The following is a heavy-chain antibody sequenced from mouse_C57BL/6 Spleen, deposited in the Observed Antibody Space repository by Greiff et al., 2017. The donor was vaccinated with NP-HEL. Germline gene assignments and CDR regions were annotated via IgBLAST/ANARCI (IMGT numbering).Heavy chain of an antibody. CDR1: GYSFTGYY. J-gene: IGHJ3*01. CDR3: ARDYGSSYDAY. V-gene: IGHV1-42*01. D-gene: IGHD1-1*01. CDR2: INPSTGGT. Sequence: EVQLQQSGPELVKPGASVKISCKASGYSFTGYYMNWVKQSPEKSLEWIGEINPSTGGTTYNQKFKAKATLTVDKSSSTAYMQLKSLTSEDSAVYYCARDYGSSYDAYWGQGTLVTVSA.